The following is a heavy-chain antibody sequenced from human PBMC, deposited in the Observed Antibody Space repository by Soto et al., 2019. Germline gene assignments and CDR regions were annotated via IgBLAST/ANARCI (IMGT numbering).Heavy chain of an antibody. D-gene: IGHD1-26*01. V-gene: IGHV4-28*01. J-gene: IGHJ4*02. CDR1: GYSISSSNW. CDR3: ERREIQGPIDY. CDR2: IYYSGTT. Sequence: SETLSLTCAVSGYSISSSNWWGWIRQPPGKGLEWIGYIYYSGTTYYNPSLKSRVTMSVDTSKNQFSLKLTSVTAVDTAVYYCERREIQGPIDYWGQGTLVNV.